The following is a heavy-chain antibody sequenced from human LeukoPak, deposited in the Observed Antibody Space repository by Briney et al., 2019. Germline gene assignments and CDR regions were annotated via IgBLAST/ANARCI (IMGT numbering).Heavy chain of an antibody. CDR1: GYSFTSYW. V-gene: IGHV5-51*01. D-gene: IGHD4-17*01. CDR3: ARQGGIYGAGGYYMDV. Sequence: GESLKISCKGSGYSFTSYWIGWVRQIPGKGLEWMGIIYPGDSDTRYSPSFQGQVTISADKSISTAYLQWSSLKASDTAMYYCARQGGIYGAGGYYMDVWGKGTTVTVSS. J-gene: IGHJ6*03. CDR2: IYPGDSDT.